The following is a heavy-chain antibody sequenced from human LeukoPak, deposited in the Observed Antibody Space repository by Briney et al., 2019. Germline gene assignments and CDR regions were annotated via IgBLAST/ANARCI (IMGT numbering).Heavy chain of an antibody. CDR2: IYYSGST. D-gene: IGHD1-26*01. CDR3: AARENNWYFDL. CDR1: GGSISSYY. Sequence: SETLSLTCTVSGGSISSYYWSWIRQPPGKGLEWIGYIYYSGSTNYKPSLKSRVTISVDTSKNQFSLKLSSVTAADTAVYYCAARENNWYFDLWGRGTLVTVSS. J-gene: IGHJ2*01. V-gene: IGHV4-59*01.